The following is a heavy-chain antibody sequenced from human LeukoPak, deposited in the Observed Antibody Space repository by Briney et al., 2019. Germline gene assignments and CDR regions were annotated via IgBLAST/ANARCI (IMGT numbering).Heavy chain of an antibody. J-gene: IGHJ6*03. V-gene: IGHV5-51*01. Sequence: GESLKISCKGSGYSFTSYWIGWVRQMPGKGLEWTGIIYPGDSDTRYSPSFQGQVTISADKSISTAYLQWSSLKASDTAMYYCARHPIVVVPAAIPQVYYYYYYMDVWGKGTTVTVSS. D-gene: IGHD2-2*01. CDR3: ARHPIVVVPAAIPQVYYYYYYMDV. CDR2: IYPGDSDT. CDR1: GYSFTSYW.